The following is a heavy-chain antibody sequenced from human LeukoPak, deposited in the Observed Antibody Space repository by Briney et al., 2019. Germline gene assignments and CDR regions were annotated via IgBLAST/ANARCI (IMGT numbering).Heavy chain of an antibody. J-gene: IGHJ4*02. CDR3: AKVGGRSGGGFDY. V-gene: IGHV3-30*18. CDR1: GVTFSSYG. CDR2: ISYDGSNK. Sequence: GRSLRLSCAASGVTFSSYGMHWVRQAPGKGLEWVAVISYDGSNKYYADSVKGRFTISRDNSKNTLYLQMNSLRAEDTAVYYCAKVGGRSGGGFDYWGQGTLVTVSS. D-gene: IGHD4-23*01.